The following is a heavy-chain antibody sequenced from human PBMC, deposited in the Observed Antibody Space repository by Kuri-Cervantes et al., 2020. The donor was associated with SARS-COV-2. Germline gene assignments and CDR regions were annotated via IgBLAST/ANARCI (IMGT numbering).Heavy chain of an antibody. J-gene: IGHJ6*03. V-gene: IGHV3-64*01. Sequence: GESLKISCAASGFTFSSYAMHWVRQAPGKGLEYVSAISSNGGSTYYANSVKGRFTISRDNSKNTLYLQMNSLRAEDTAVYYCARGNYHAPYNNYYYMDVWGEGTTVTVSS. CDR2: ISSNGGST. D-gene: IGHD1-7*01. CDR3: ARGNYHAPYNNYYYMDV. CDR1: GFTFSSYA.